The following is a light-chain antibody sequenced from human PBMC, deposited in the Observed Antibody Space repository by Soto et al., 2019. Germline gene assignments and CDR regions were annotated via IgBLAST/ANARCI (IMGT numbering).Light chain of an antibody. Sequence: QSALTQPRSVSGSPGQSVTISCTGTSSDVGGYNYVSWYQQHPGKAPKLMIXXXXXXXXXXXXXXXXXKSGNTASLTISGXXXXXXXXXYCCSYAGSYSYVFGTGTKLTVL. V-gene: IGLV2-11*01. CDR2: XXX. CDR1: SSDVGGYNY. CDR3: CSYAGSYSYV. J-gene: IGLJ1*01.